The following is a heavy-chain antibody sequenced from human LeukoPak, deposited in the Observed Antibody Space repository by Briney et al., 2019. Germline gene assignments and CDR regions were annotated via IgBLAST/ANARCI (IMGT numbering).Heavy chain of an antibody. V-gene: IGHV4-59*01. CDR3: ARGEWDLLFDY. CDR2: IYNSGNT. Sequence: SETLSLTCTVSGGSISSYYWSWIRQPPGKRLEWIGYIYNSGNTNYNPSLKSRGTISVDTSKNQFSLKLSSVTAADTAVYYCARGEWDLLFDYWGQGTLVTVSS. J-gene: IGHJ4*02. CDR1: GGSISSYY. D-gene: IGHD1-26*01.